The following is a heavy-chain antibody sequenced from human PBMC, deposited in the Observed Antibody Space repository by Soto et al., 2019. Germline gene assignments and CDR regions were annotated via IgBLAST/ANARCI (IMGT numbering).Heavy chain of an antibody. D-gene: IGHD1-26*01. CDR1: GFSFSSYG. Sequence: GSLRLSCAASGFSFSSYGMHWVRQAPGKGLDWVAVIWYDGSNKYYAESVKGRFTISRDNSKNTLYVQMNSLTVEDTAVYYCARAQYTGSYFDACDVWGQGQWSPSPQ. J-gene: IGHJ3*01. CDR3: ARAQYTGSYFDACDV. V-gene: IGHV3-33*03. CDR2: IWYDGSNK.